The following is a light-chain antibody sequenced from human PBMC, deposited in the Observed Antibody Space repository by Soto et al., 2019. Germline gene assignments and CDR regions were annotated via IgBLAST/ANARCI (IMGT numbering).Light chain of an antibody. V-gene: IGKV2-28*01. J-gene: IGKJ1*01. CDR1: QSLLHSNGYNY. CDR3: MQPLQTHRT. CDR2: LGS. Sequence: DIVMTQSPLSLPVTPGEPASISCRSSQSLLHSNGYNYLDWYLQKPGQSPQLLIYLGSNRSSGVPDRSSGSGSGTDFTLKISRVEDEDVGVYYCMQPLQTHRTLGQGTKVDIK.